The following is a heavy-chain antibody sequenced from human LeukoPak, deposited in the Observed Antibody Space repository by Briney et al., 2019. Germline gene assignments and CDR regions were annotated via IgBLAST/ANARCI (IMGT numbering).Heavy chain of an antibody. CDR3: AREFLNSGWYDAFDI. Sequence: PGGSLRLSCAASGFTFSSYAMSWVRQAPGKGLEWVSAISGSGGSTYYADSVKGRFTTSRDNAKNSLYLQMNSLRAEDTAVYYCAREFLNSGWYDAFDIWGQGTMVTVSS. CDR2: ISGSGGST. V-gene: IGHV3-23*01. CDR1: GFTFSSYA. D-gene: IGHD6-19*01. J-gene: IGHJ3*02.